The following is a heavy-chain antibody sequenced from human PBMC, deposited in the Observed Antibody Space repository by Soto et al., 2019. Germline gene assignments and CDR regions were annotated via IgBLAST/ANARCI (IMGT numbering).Heavy chain of an antibody. D-gene: IGHD5-12*01. CDR1: GDSVSSNTAA. J-gene: IGHJ6*03. Sequence: PSQTLSLTCAISGDSVSSNTAAGHWIRQSPSRGLEWLGRTYFRSRWYNDYAVSVKSRITINADTSKNQFSLHLNSVSPEDTAVYYCARDLEGGYSNYYYYMDVWGKGTTVTVSS. CDR3: ARDLEGGYSNYYYYMDV. V-gene: IGHV6-1*01. CDR2: TYFRSRWYN.